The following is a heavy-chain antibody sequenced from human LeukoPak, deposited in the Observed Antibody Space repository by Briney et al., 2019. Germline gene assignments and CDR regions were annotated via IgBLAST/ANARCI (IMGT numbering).Heavy chain of an antibody. D-gene: IGHD3-10*01. CDR3: ARAVAGSGSYQKGRYYFDY. Sequence: SETLSLTCTVSGGSISSGGYYWSWIRQHPGKGLEWIGYIYYSGSTYYNPSLKSRVTISVDTSKNQFSLKLSSVTAADTAVYYCARAVAGSGSYQKGRYYFDYWGQGTLVTVSS. V-gene: IGHV4-31*03. J-gene: IGHJ4*02. CDR1: GGSISSGGYY. CDR2: IYYSGST.